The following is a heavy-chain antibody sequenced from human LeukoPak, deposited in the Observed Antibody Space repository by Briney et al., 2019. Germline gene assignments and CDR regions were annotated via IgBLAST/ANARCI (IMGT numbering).Heavy chain of an antibody. J-gene: IGHJ5*01. CDR3: ARHRAGYYDTSGYSYDS. CDR2: ISGSGGST. D-gene: IGHD3-22*01. Sequence: PGGSLRLSCAASGFTFSSYAMSWVRQAPGKGLEWVSAISGSGGSTYYADSVKGRFTISRDNSKNTLYLQMNSLRAEDTAVYYCARHRAGYYDTSGYSYDSWGQGTLVTVSS. CDR1: GFTFSSYA. V-gene: IGHV3-23*01.